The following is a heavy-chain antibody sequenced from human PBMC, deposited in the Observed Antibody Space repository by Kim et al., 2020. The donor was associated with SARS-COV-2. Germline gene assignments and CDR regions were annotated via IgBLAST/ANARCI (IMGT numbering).Heavy chain of an antibody. D-gene: IGHD4-4*01. CDR2: INTGSGDT. V-gene: IGHV1-3*04. CDR1: GYTFTDYI. Sequence: ASVKVSCKASGYTFTDYIIHWVRQAPGQRLEWMGWINTGSGDTKYSQNFQGRVTLTRDTSASTVYMELSNLRSEDAAVYFCARRGDTITLHYWGQGTLVTVSS. J-gene: IGHJ4*02. CDR3: ARRGDTITLHY.